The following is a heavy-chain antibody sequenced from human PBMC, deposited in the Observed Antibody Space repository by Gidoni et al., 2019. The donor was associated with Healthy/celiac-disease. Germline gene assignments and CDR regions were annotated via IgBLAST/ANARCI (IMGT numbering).Heavy chain of an antibody. V-gene: IGHV3-9*01. CDR2: ISWNSGSI. CDR3: AKDKVRSSGQYYYYGMDV. J-gene: IGHJ6*02. CDR1: GFTFDDYA. Sequence: EVQLVESGGGLVQPGRSLRLSCAASGFTFDDYAMHWVRQAPGKGLEWVSGISWNSGSIGYADSVKGRFTISRDNAKNSLYLQMNSLRAEDTALYYSAKDKVRSSGQYYYYGMDVWGQGTTVTVSS. D-gene: IGHD6-19*01.